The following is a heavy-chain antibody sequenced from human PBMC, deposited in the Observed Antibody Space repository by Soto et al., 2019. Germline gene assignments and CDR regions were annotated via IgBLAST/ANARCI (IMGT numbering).Heavy chain of an antibody. Sequence: QVQLQESGPGLVKPSQTLSLTCTVSGGSISSGGYYWSWIRQHPGKGLEWIGYIYYSGSTYYNPALKSRVTISVDTSKIQVSLKLSSVTAADTAVYYCARVFGFGGMDVWGQGTTVTVSS. CDR1: GGSISSGGYY. D-gene: IGHD3-10*01. V-gene: IGHV4-31*03. J-gene: IGHJ6*02. CDR2: IYYSGST. CDR3: ARVFGFGGMDV.